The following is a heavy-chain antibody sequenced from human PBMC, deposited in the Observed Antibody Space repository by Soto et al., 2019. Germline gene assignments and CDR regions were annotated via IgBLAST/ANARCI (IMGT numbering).Heavy chain of an antibody. CDR2: ISSAGITT. CDR3: ATEDDFYGTGGSIEYFHH. J-gene: IGHJ1*01. V-gene: IGHV3-11*01. D-gene: IGHD3-10*01. Sequence: GGSLRLSCGVSGLTFSDYYMSWIRQAPGKGLEWVAYISSAGITTYYADSVKGRFTVSKDNAKNSLFLQMNSLRVEDTAVYYCATEDDFYGTGGSIEYFHHWGQGTLVTVSS. CDR1: GLTFSDYY.